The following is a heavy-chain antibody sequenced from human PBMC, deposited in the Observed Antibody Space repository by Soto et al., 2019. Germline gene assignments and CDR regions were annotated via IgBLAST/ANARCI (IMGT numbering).Heavy chain of an antibody. V-gene: IGHV3-23*01. CDR2: ITADGGGT. CDR3: AKEIAVAVATPPEY. J-gene: IGHJ4*02. Sequence: GGSLRLSCTASGFTFSSYIMNWVRQAPGKGLEWISTITADGGGTFYADSVKGRFTISRDNSKNTLYLQMDNLRAEDTALYYCAKEIAVAVATPPEYWGQGTLVTVSS. CDR1: GFTFSSYI. D-gene: IGHD5-12*01.